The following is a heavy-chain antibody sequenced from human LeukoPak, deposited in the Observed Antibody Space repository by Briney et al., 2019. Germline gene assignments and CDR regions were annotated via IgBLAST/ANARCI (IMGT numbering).Heavy chain of an antibody. J-gene: IGHJ4*02. CDR2: ISGSGGST. CDR1: GFTFSSYA. V-gene: IGHV3-23*01. Sequence: GGSLRLSCAASGFTFSSYAMRWVRQAPGKGMEWVSAISGSGGSTYYADSVKGRFTISRDNSKNTLYLQMNSLRAEDTAVYYCAKLQAVAGPGDYFDYWGQGTLVTVSS. CDR3: AKLQAVAGPGDYFDY. D-gene: IGHD6-19*01.